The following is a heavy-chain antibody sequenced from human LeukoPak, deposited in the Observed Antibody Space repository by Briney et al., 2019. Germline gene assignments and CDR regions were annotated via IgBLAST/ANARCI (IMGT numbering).Heavy chain of an antibody. CDR1: GGSISSSY. CDR3: ARHTPTYYYDSSGYYYPFDY. Sequence: PSETLSLTCTVSGGSISSSYWGWIRQPPGKGLEWIGSIYYSGSTYYNPSLKSRVTISVDTSKNQFSLKLSSVTAADTAVYYCARHTPTYYYDSSGYYYPFDYWGQGTLVTVSS. CDR2: IYYSGST. V-gene: IGHV4-39*01. J-gene: IGHJ4*02. D-gene: IGHD3-22*01.